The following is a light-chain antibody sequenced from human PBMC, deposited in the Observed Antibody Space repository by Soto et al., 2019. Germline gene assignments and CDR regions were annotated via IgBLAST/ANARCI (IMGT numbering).Light chain of an antibody. CDR2: GAS. CDR3: QQYHTWPVT. CDR1: QSVSAN. Sequence: ETVMTQFPATLSVSPGERATLSCRASQSVSANLAWYRQIPGQAPRLLISGASTGATGVPVRFRGSGSGTEFTLTINTLQSEDSAVYYCQQYHTWPVTFGGGTKVDIK. J-gene: IGKJ4*01. V-gene: IGKV3-15*01.